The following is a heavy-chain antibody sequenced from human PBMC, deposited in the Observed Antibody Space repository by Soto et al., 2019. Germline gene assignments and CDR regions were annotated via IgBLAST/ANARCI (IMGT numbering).Heavy chain of an antibody. CDR1: GFTFAGHY. J-gene: IGHJ6*02. D-gene: IGHD3-10*01. CDR3: ARVSEGYYYYGMDV. Sequence: ASVKVSCKASGFTFAGHYIHWVRQAPGQGLEWMGWINPNSGNTGYAQKFQGRVTMTRNTSISTAYMELSSLRSEDTAVYYCARVSEGYYYYGMDVWGQGTTVTVSS. CDR2: INPNSGNT. V-gene: IGHV1-8*02.